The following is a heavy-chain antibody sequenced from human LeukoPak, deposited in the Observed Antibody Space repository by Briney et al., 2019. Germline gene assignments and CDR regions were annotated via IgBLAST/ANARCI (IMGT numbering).Heavy chain of an antibody. D-gene: IGHD4-17*01. CDR2: IYTGGGT. CDR3: ARDLGGTVTTF. V-gene: IGHV3-53*01. J-gene: IGHJ4*02. CDR1: GFTVSSSY. Sequence: GGSLRLSCAASGFTVSSSYMNWVRQAQGKGLEWVSVIYTGGGTYYADSVKGRFTISRDISKNTLYLQMNSLRAEDTAVYYCARDLGGTVTTFWGQGTLVTVSS.